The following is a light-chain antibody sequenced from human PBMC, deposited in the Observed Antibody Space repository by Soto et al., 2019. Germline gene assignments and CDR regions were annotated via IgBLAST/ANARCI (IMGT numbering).Light chain of an antibody. CDR1: SSNIGNNY. Sequence: QSVLTQPPSASGTPGQRVTISCSGSSSNIGNNYVCWYQQLPGTAPKLLIYRSNQRPSGVPDRFSGSKSGTSASLAISGLPSEDEADYYCAAWDDSLSAWVFGGGTKLTVL. CDR2: RSN. J-gene: IGLJ3*02. V-gene: IGLV1-47*01. CDR3: AAWDDSLSAWV.